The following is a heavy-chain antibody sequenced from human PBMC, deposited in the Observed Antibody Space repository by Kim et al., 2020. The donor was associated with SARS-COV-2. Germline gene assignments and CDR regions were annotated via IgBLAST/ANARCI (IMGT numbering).Heavy chain of an antibody. Sequence: SVKGPFTISRDTAKNSLYLQMDSLIAADTAVYYCARGIAAADDYYYGMDVWGQGTTVTVSS. CDR3: ARGIAAADDYYYGMDV. V-gene: IGHV3-7*04. D-gene: IGHD6-13*01. J-gene: IGHJ6*02.